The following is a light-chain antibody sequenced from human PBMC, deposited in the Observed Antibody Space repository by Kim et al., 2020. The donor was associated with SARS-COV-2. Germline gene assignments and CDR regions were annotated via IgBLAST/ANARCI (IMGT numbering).Light chain of an antibody. V-gene: IGKV3-15*01. CDR3: QQYNNWPLT. J-gene: IGKJ4*01. CDR1: QSVSNN. CDR2: AAS. Sequence: SVSPGERATLSCRASQSVSNNLAWYQQKPGQAPRLLIYAASTRATGIPARFSGSGSGTEFTLTISSLQSEDFAVYYCQQYNNWPLTFGGGTKLEIK.